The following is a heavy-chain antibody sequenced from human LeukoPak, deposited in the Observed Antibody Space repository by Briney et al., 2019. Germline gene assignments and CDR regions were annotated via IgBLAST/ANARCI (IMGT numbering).Heavy chain of an antibody. CDR3: ARVLDGVGATRSFDY. CDR2: INSDGSST. CDR1: GFTFSSYW. V-gene: IGHV3-74*01. Sequence: GGSLRLSCAASGFTFSSYWMHWVRQAPGKGLVWVSRINSDGSSTSYADSVKGRFTISRDNAKNTLYLQMNSLRAEDTAVYYCARVLDGVGATRSFDYWGQGTLVTVSS. D-gene: IGHD1-26*01. J-gene: IGHJ4*02.